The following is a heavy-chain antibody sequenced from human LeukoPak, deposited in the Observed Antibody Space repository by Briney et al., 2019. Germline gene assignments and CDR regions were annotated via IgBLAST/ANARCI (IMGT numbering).Heavy chain of an antibody. CDR1: GYTFTGYY. D-gene: IGHD3-10*01. V-gene: IGHV1-2*06. Sequence: GASVKVSCKASGYTFTGYYMHWVRQAPGQGLEWMGRINPNSGDTNYAQKFQGRVTMTRDTSISTAYMDLSSLRSDDTAVYYCARDPNYYGSGSYYIDNWFDPWGQGTLVTVSS. J-gene: IGHJ5*02. CDR2: INPNSGDT. CDR3: ARDPNYYGSGSYYIDNWFDP.